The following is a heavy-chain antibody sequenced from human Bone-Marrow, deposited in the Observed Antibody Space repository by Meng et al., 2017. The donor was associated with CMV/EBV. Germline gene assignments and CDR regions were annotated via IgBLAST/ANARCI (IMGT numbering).Heavy chain of an antibody. V-gene: IGHV1-18*01. D-gene: IGHD2-2*01. J-gene: IGHJ5*02. CDR3: AREVAFVVVSAAISWGGFDP. CDR2: ISAYNGNT. Sequence: ATVKVSCKASGYTFTSYGISCVRQAPGQGLEWMGWISAYNGNTNYAQKLQGRVTMTTDTSTSTADMELRSLRSDDTAVYYCAREVAFVVVSAAISWGGFDPWGQGTLVTVSS. CDR1: GYTFTSYG.